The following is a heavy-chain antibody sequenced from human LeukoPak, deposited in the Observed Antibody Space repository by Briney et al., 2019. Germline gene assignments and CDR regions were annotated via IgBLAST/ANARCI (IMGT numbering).Heavy chain of an antibody. Sequence: SETLSLTCTVSGGSINSVNYYWGWIRQSPGKGLEWIGNISYSGSTSYNPSLKSRVTISVDTSKNQFSLKVTSVTAADTVVYYCARHNWGIDYYYYTDVWGKGTTVTVSS. V-gene: IGHV4-39*01. D-gene: IGHD7-27*01. CDR2: ISYSGST. CDR1: GGSINSVNYY. CDR3: ARHNWGIDYYYYTDV. J-gene: IGHJ6*03.